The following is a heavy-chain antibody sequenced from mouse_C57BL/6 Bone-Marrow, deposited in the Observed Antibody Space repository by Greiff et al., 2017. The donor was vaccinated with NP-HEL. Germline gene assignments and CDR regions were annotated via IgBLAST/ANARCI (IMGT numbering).Heavy chain of an antibody. J-gene: IGHJ2*01. CDR1: GFNIKDYY. Sequence: EVQLQQSGAELVRPGASVKLSRTASGFNIKDYYMHWVKQRPEQGLEWIGRIDPEDGDTEYAPKFQGKATMTADTSSNTAYLQLSSLTSEDTAVYYCTTPVFITTVVATVDFDYWGQGTTLTVSS. CDR2: IDPEDGDT. D-gene: IGHD1-1*01. CDR3: TTPVFITTVVATVDFDY. V-gene: IGHV14-1*01.